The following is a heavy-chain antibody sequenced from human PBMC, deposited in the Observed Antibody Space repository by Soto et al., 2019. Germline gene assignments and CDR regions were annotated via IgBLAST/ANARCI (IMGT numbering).Heavy chain of an antibody. CDR3: AKDLRRHYSSESYYMRSFDS. V-gene: IGHV3-49*04. CDR2: IKSTPYGGTT. CDR1: GFNFGQYA. D-gene: IGHD3-10*01. J-gene: IGHJ4*02. Sequence: EVQLVESGGGLVKPGRSLRLSCTTSGFNFGQYAISWVRQAPGKGLEWVGFIKSTPYGGTTEYASSVEGRFTISRDDSRGIAYLQMNRLRTGDTAVYYCAKDLRRHYSSESYYMRSFDSWGQGTLVTVSS.